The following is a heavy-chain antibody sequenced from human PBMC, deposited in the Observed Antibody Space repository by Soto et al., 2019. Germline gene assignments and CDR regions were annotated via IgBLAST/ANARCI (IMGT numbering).Heavy chain of an antibody. CDR3: ARAAEEPQLIQGGNFDS. D-gene: IGHD6-13*01. J-gene: IGHJ4*02. V-gene: IGHV1-69*13. CDR2: IIPIFGTA. Sequence: SVKVSCKASGGTFSRYPISWVRQAPGQGLEWMGGIIPIFGTANYAQRFQGRVTITADEATSTAYMELSSLRSEDTAIYYCARAAEEPQLIQGGNFDSWGQGTLVTVSS. CDR1: GGTFSRYP.